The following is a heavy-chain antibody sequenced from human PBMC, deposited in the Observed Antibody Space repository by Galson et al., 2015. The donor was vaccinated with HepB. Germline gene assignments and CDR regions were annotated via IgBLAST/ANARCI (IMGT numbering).Heavy chain of an antibody. V-gene: IGHV3-23*01. Sequence: SLRLSCAASGFTFSSYAMSWVRQAPGKGLEWVSAISGSGGSTYYADSVKGRFTISRDNSKNTLYLQMNSLRAEDTAVYYCARDRIQRGNYDTGSHWGQGTLVTVSS. J-gene: IGHJ4*02. D-gene: IGHD3-22*01. CDR2: ISGSGGST. CDR3: ARDRIQRGNYDTGSH. CDR1: GFTFSSYA.